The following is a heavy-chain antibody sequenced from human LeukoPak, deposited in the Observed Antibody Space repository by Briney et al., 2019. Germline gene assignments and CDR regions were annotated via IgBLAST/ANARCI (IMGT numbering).Heavy chain of an antibody. Sequence: ASVKVSCKASGGTFSSSAMSWVRQAPGKGLEWVSDINSSGGRTYYADSVKGRFTISRDNSKDTLYLQMNSLRVDDTAVYYCAGQWLRLGPIDYWGQGTLVSVSS. CDR2: INSSGGRT. CDR3: AGQWLRLGPIDY. CDR1: GGTFSSSA. D-gene: IGHD5-12*01. V-gene: IGHV3-23*01. J-gene: IGHJ4*02.